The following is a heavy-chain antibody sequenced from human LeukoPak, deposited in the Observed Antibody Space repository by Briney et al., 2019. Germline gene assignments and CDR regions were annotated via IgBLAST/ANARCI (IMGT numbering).Heavy chain of an antibody. CDR1: GDSISSGDYY. V-gene: IGHV4-30-4*01. CDR2: IYYSGSA. CDR3: ATLTGTVTTWDYFDY. Sequence: SETLSLTCTVSGDSISSGDYYWSWIRQPPGKGLEWIGYIYYSGSAYYNPSLRSRVTISLDTSKNQFSLKLSSVTAADTAVYYCATLTGTVTTWDYFDYWGQGTLVTVSS. J-gene: IGHJ4*02. D-gene: IGHD4-17*01.